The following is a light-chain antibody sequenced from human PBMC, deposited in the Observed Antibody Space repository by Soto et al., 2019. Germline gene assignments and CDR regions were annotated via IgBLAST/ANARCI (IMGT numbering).Light chain of an antibody. V-gene: IGKV3-11*01. CDR3: QQRSNWPPTWT. CDR2: DAS. CDR1: QSVSTY. Sequence: EIVLTQSPATLSLSPGQRATLSCRASQSVSTYLAWYQQKPGQAPRLLIYDASTRATGIPARFSGSGSGTDFILTISSLEPEDFAVYYCQQRSNWPPTWTFGQGTKVEIK. J-gene: IGKJ1*01.